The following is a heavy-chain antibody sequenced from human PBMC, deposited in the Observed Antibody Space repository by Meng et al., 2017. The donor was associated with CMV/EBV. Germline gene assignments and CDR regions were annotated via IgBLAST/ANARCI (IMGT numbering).Heavy chain of an antibody. CDR2: IYYSGST. J-gene: IGHJ6*02. CDR1: GGSISSGGYY. D-gene: IGHD3-22*01. Sequence: SETLSLTCTVSGGSISSGGYYWSWIRQHPGKGLEWIGYIYYSGSTYYNPSLKSRVTISVDTSKNQFSLKLSSVTAADTAVYYCARDDYYDSSGYYSSYYYGMDVWGQGTTVTVSS. CDR3: ARDDYYDSSGYYSSYYYGMDV. V-gene: IGHV4-31*03.